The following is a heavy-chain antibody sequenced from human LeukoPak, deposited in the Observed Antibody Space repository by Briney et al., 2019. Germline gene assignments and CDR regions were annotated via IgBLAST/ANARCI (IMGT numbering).Heavy chain of an antibody. V-gene: IGHV1-24*01. CDR1: GYTXTELX. CDR3: ARVRYDSSGLLYYYMDV. CDR2: FDPEDGEI. Sequence: SGYTXTELXXHWVRQAPGKXXEWMGGFDPEDGEIIYAQKFQGRVTMTEDTSTDTAYMELSSLRSEDTAVYYCARVRYDSSGLLYYYMDVWGKGTTVTVSS. J-gene: IGHJ6*03. D-gene: IGHD3-22*01.